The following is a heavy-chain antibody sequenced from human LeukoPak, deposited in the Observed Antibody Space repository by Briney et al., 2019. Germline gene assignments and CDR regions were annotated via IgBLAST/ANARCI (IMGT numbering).Heavy chain of an antibody. V-gene: IGHV3-11*01. CDR2: MSSRSGII. J-gene: IGHJ6*02. D-gene: IGHD6-19*01. Sequence: GGSLRLSRVASGFNFSDHYMNWIRQSPGKGLEWISYMSSRSGIIYYAGSVKGRFTISRDNAKNSLYLQMNSLRVDDTAVYYCAGGLLEAQGWLQWLGTVYSMDVWGQGTPVTVSS. CDR3: AGGLLEAQGWLQWLGTVYSMDV. CDR1: GFNFSDHY.